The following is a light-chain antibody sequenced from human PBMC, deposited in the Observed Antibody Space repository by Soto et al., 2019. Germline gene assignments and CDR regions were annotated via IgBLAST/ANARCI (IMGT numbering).Light chain of an antibody. J-gene: IGKJ4*01. CDR1: QSVSSSY. Sequence: EIVLTQSPGTLSLSPGERATLSCRASQSVSSSYLAWYQQKPGQAPRLLIYGASSRATGIPDRFSGSGSGTAFTLPISSLEPEDFPLYYCHHYGSSPLTFGGGTKVEI. V-gene: IGKV3-20*01. CDR3: HHYGSSPLT. CDR2: GAS.